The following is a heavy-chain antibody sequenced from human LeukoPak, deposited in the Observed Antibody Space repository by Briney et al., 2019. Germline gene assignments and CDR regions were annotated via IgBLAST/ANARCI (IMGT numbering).Heavy chain of an antibody. J-gene: IGHJ4*02. CDR1: GGSITNSSYY. V-gene: IGHV3-23*01. D-gene: IGHD4-17*01. Sequence: ETLSLTCTVSGGSITNSSYYWGWVRQAPGKGLEWVSAISGSGGSTYYADSVKGRFTISRDNSKNTLYLQMNSLRAEDTAVYYCTRVSPNTVTTLQYFDYWGQGTLVTVSS. CDR3: TRVSPNTVTTLQYFDY. CDR2: ISGSGGST.